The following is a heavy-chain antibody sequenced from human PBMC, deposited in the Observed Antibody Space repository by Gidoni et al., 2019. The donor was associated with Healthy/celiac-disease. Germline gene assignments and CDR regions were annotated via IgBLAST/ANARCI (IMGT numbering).Heavy chain of an antibody. CDR1: GYTFTGYY. D-gene: IGHD3-16*01. V-gene: IGHV1-2*02. CDR3: ARGRITFGGGPIEYYFDY. Sequence: QVQLVQSGAEVKKPGASVKVPCKASGYTFTGYYMHWVRQAPGQGLEWMGWINPNSGGTNYAQKFQGRVTMTRDTSISTAYMGLSRLRSDDTAVYYCARGRITFGGGPIEYYFDYWGQGTLVTVSS. J-gene: IGHJ4*02. CDR2: INPNSGGT.